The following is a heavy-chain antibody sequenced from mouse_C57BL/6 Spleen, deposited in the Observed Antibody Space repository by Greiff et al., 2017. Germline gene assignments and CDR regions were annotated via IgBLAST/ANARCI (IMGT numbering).Heavy chain of an antibody. CDR3: ARGTTVVGGYFDV. CDR1: GYTFTSYG. V-gene: IGHV1-58*01. D-gene: IGHD1-1*01. Sequence: EVKLMESGAELVRPGSSVKMSCKTSGYTFTSYGINWVKQRPGQGLEWIGYIYIGNGYTEYNEKFKGKATLTSDTSSSTAYMQLSSLTSEDSAIYFCARGTTVVGGYFDVWGTGTTVTVSS. CDR2: IYIGNGYT. J-gene: IGHJ1*03.